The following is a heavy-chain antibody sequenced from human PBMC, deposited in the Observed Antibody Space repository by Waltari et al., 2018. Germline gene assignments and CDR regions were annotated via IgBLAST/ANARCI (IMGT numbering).Heavy chain of an antibody. V-gene: IGHV1-8*02. D-gene: IGHD2-21*01. CDR1: GYSFTDSD. CDR2: MNPNRGNT. J-gene: IGHJ4*02. CDR3: ARERVGGGRDCCPFDS. Sequence: QVQLVQSGAEVKKPGASVKVSCTASGYSFTDSDVNWGRQATVHGLEWKGGMNPNRGNTGYAQKVQGRVTMTRDSSISTAYLELGSLRSEDSAVYYCARERVGGGRDCCPFDSWGQGTLVTVSS.